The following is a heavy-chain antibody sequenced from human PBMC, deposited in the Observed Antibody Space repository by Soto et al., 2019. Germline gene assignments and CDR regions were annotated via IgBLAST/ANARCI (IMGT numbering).Heavy chain of an antibody. J-gene: IGHJ4*02. CDR2: IIPIFGTA. Sequence: ASVKVSCKASGGTFSSYAISWVRQAPGQGLEWMGGIIPIFGTANYAQKFQGRVTITADESTSTAYMELSSLRSEDTAVYYCAREPVEQWLAHGGFDYWGQGTLVTVSS. D-gene: IGHD6-19*01. CDR1: GGTFSSYA. CDR3: AREPVEQWLAHGGFDY. V-gene: IGHV1-69*01.